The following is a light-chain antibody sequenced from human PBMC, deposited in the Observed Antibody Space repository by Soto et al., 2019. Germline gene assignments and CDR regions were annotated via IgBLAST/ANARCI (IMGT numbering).Light chain of an antibody. CDR2: GAS. CDR1: QRVSSSY. J-gene: IGKJ5*01. V-gene: IGKV3-20*01. CDR3: QQYGSSPRT. Sequence: EIVLTQSPGTLSLSPGERATLSCRASQRVSSSYLAWYQQKPGQAPRLLIYGASSRATGIPDRFSGSGSGTDFTLTISRLEPGDFAVYYCQQYGSSPRTFGQGTRLEFK.